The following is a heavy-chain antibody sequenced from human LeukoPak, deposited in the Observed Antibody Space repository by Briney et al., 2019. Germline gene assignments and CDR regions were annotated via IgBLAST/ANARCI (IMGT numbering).Heavy chain of an antibody. CDR2: ISTSSSYI. CDR1: GFTFSSYS. D-gene: IGHD3-22*01. J-gene: IGHJ4*02. V-gene: IGHV3-21*04. CDR3: AKVLYYYDSSGYYTPFDY. Sequence: GGSLRLSCAASGFTFSSYSMNWVRQAPGKGLEWVSSISTSSSYIYYADSVKGRFTISRDNAKNSLYLQMNSLRAEDTAVYYCAKVLYYYDSSGYYTPFDYWGQGTLVTVSS.